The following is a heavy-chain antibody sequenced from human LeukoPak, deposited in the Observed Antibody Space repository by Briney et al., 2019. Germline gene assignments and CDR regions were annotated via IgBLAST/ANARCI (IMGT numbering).Heavy chain of an antibody. CDR1: GYTFTTYW. CDR3: ARRSNYCDGGSCLLFDF. J-gene: IGHJ4*02. V-gene: IGHV5-51*01. CDR2: IYPGDSDA. Sequence: GESLKISCGISGYTFTTYWIAWVRQRPGKGLGGMGIIYPGDSDARYSPSFQGQVTMSGYKATTTASLQWSSLKASDTAIYYCARRSNYCDGGSCLLFDFWGQGTLVIVSS. D-gene: IGHD2-15*01.